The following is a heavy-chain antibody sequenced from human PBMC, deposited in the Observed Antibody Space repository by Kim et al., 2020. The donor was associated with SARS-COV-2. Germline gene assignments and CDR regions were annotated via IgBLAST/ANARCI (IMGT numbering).Heavy chain of an antibody. CDR3: ASHGYSSSWYYGMDV. Sequence: GGSLRLSCAASGFTVSSNYMSWVRQAPGKGLEWVSVIYSGGSTYYADSVKGRFTISRDNSKNTLYLQMNSLRAEDTAVYYCASHGYSSSWYYGMDVWGQGTTVTVSS. CDR2: IYSGGST. V-gene: IGHV3-53*01. CDR1: GFTVSSNY. J-gene: IGHJ6*02. D-gene: IGHD6-13*01.